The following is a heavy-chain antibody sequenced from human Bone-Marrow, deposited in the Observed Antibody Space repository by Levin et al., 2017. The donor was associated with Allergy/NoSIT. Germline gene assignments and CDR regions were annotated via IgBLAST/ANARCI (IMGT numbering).Heavy chain of an antibody. Sequence: ASVKVSCKASGYTFTSYGISWVRQAPGQGLEWMGWISAYNGNTNYAQKLQGRVTMTTDTSTSTAYMELRSLRSDDTAVYYCARSGYGSPRRDGLLTWGQGTLVTVSS. CDR2: ISAYNGNT. D-gene: IGHD3-10*01. CDR1: GYTFTSYG. CDR3: ARSGYGSPRRDGLLT. V-gene: IGHV1-18*01. J-gene: IGHJ5*02.